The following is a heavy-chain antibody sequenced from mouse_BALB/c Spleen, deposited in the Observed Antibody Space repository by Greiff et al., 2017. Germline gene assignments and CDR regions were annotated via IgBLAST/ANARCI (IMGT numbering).Heavy chain of an antibody. CDR3: TRNWDAAY. D-gene: IGHD4-1*01. J-gene: IGHJ3*01. CDR1: GYTFTDYE. CDR2: IDPETGGT. V-gene: IGHV1-15*01. Sequence: QVQLQQSGAELVRPGASVTLSCKASGYTFTDYEMHWVKQTPVHGLEWIGAIDPETGGTANNQKFKGKATLTADKSSSTAYMELRSLTSGDSAVYYCTRNWDAAYWGQGTLVTVSA.